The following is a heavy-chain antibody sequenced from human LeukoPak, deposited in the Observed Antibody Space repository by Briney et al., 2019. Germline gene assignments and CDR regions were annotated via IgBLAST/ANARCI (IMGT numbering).Heavy chain of an antibody. CDR2: ISAYNGNT. CDR1: GYTFTSYG. Sequence: ASVKVSCKTSGYTFTSYGISWVRQAPGQGLEWMGWISAYNGNTHSAQKLQGRVTMTTDTSTSTAYMELRSLRSEDTAVYYCAREAARPHYYYYYYMDVWGKGTTVTVS. CDR3: AREAARPHYYYYYYMDV. J-gene: IGHJ6*03. D-gene: IGHD6-6*01. V-gene: IGHV1-18*01.